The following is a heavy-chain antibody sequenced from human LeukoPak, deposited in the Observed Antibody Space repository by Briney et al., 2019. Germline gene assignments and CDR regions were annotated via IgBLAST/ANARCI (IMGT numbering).Heavy chain of an antibody. CDR3: AKDVVQWEPSPTSYFDY. D-gene: IGHD1-26*01. Sequence: AGGSLRLSCAASGFTFSSYAMSRVRQAPGKGLEWVSAISGSGGSTYYADSVKGRFTISRDNSKNTLYLQMNSLRAEDTAVYYCAKDVVQWEPSPTSYFDYWGQGTLVTVSS. CDR1: GFTFSSYA. J-gene: IGHJ4*02. CDR2: ISGSGGST. V-gene: IGHV3-23*01.